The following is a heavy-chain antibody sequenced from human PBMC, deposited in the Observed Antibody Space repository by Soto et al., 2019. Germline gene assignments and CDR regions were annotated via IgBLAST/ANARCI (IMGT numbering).Heavy chain of an antibody. CDR3: ARPRGSGSYSKVRYFYCGLDV. J-gene: IGHJ6*04. CDR1: WGTFSTYA. V-gene: IGHV1-69*01. D-gene: IGHD3-10*01. CDR2: FIPVFGST. Sequence: GASVKVVSKASWGTFSTYAISWLRQAPGQGHEWMGGFIPVFGSTSYAQRFQGRLTLAADESTSTAYMEVSSLTSVENAVYPCARPRGSGSYSKVRYFYCGLDVWRKGPTVTASS.